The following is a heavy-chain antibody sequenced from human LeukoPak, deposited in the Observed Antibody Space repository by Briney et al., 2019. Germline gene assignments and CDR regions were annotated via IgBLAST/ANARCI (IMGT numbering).Heavy chain of an antibody. Sequence: SETLALTCTVSGASISSLYWSWIRQPPGKGLVGVGFIYYSGSATDNPSLKSRVTIALETVKHQFFLSLRSVTAADTAGDYCRGNSITTPGTIDYWGRGTLVTVSS. V-gene: IGHV4-59*11. J-gene: IGHJ4*02. CDR3: RGNSITTPGTIDY. D-gene: IGHD1-14*01. CDR1: GASISSLY. CDR2: IYYSGSA.